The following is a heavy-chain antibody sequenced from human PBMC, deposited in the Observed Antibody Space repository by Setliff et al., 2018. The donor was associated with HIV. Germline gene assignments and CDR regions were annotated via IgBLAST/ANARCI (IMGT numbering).Heavy chain of an antibody. D-gene: IGHD3-22*01. Sequence: ASVKVSCKASGYTFTSYGMNWVRQAPGQGLEWMGWINTYTGNPTYAQDFTGLFVFSLDTSVSTAYLQISSLKAEDIAVYYCARDGYYYDSSGHLAYYFDYWFQGTLVTVSS. CDR3: ARDGYYYDSSGHLAYYFDY. CDR2: INTYTGNP. CDR1: GYTFTSYG. J-gene: IGHJ4*02. V-gene: IGHV7-4-1*02.